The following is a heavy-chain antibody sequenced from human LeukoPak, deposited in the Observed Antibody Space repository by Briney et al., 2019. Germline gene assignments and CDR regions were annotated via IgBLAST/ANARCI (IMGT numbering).Heavy chain of an antibody. D-gene: IGHD2-21*01. CDR2: IYYSGST. CDR3: AREANSPTARYWYFDL. J-gene: IGHJ2*01. CDR1: GGSISSYY. Sequence: SETLSLTCTVSGGSISSYYWSWIRQPAGKGLEWIGYIYYSGSTNYNPALKSRVTISLDTSENQFSLKLSSVTAADTAVYYCAREANSPTARYWYFDLWGRGTQVTVSS. V-gene: IGHV4-59*01.